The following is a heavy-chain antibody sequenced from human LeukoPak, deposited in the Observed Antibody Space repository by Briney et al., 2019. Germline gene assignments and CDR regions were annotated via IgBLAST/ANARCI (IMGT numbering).Heavy chain of an antibody. J-gene: IGHJ4*02. CDR3: ARGSRNSGSTHDFDY. V-gene: IGHV3-21*01. D-gene: IGHD3-10*01. Sequence: GGSLRLSCAASGFTFSSYSMNWVRQAPGKGLEWASSISTSSSYIYYADSVKGRITISRDNARKSLYLQMNSLRAEDTAVYYCARGSRNSGSTHDFDYWGQGTLVTVSS. CDR1: GFTFSSYS. CDR2: ISTSSSYI.